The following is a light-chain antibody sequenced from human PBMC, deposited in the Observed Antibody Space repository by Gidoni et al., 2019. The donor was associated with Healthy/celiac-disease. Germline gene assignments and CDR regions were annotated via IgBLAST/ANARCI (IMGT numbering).Light chain of an antibody. CDR1: QSISSY. J-gene: IGKJ2*01. CDR2: DAS. V-gene: IGKV1-39*01. CDR3: QQSYSTPYT. Sequence: DIQTTQSTSTLSTSVGDRVTITCRASQSISSYLNWYQQKPGKAPKLLIYDASSLQSGVPSRFSGSGSGTDFTLTISSLQPEDFATYYCQQSYSTPYTFGQGTKVEIK.